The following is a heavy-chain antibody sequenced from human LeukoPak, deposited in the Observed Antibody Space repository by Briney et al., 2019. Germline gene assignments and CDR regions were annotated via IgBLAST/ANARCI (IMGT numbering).Heavy chain of an antibody. D-gene: IGHD6-6*01. CDR2: IRNKANSYAT. CDR1: GFTFSGSA. CDR3: TRYSSSDNWFDP. Sequence: GGSLRLSCAASGFTFSGSAMHWVRQASGEGLEWVGRIRNKANSYATAYTASVKGRFTISRDDSKNTAYLQMNSLKTEDTAVCYCTRYSSSDNWFDPWGQGTLVTVSS. V-gene: IGHV3-73*01. J-gene: IGHJ5*02.